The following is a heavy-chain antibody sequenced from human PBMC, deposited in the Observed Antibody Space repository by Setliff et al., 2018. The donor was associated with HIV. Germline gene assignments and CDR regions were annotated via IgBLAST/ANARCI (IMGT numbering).Heavy chain of an antibody. D-gene: IGHD6-19*01. CDR1: GGSISSYF. CDR3: ARWVYNSAWSLDY. J-gene: IGHJ4*02. V-gene: IGHV4-4*08. CDR2: IYTNGST. Sequence: PSETLSLTCTVSGGSISSYFWSWIRQPPGKGLEWIGYIYTNGSTNYNPSPKSRVTISLDTSRNQFSLKLTSVTAADSATYYCARWVYNSAWSLDYWGQGTLVTVSS.